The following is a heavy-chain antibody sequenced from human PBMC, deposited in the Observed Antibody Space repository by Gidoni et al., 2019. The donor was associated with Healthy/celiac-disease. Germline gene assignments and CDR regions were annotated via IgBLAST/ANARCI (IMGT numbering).Heavy chain of an antibody. Sequence: LQLQESGPGLVKPSETLALTSTVSGGPISSSGYYWGSLRQPPGKGLDWIGRIYYSGSPYYHPSLKSRFTISVDTSKNQFSLKLSSVTAADTAVYYCARHGTGFYYYYMDVWGKGTTVTVSS. J-gene: IGHJ6*03. V-gene: IGHV4-39*01. CDR2: IYYSGSP. CDR1: GGPISSSGYY. CDR3: ARHGTGFYYYYMDV. D-gene: IGHD1-1*01.